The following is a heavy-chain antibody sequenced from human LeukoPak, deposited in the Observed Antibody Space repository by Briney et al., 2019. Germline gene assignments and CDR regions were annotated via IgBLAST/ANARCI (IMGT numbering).Heavy chain of an antibody. CDR3: ARDTSMVRGVFTFDI. J-gene: IGHJ3*02. Sequence: GGSLRLSCAASGFTFSDYTMSWVRQAPGKGLEWVSGISPSGVNTYYADSVKGRFTISRDNSKNTLCLQMNSLRAEDAAVYYCARDTSMVRGVFTFDIWGQGTMVTVSS. D-gene: IGHD3-10*01. CDR2: ISPSGVNT. V-gene: IGHV3-23*01. CDR1: GFTFSDYT.